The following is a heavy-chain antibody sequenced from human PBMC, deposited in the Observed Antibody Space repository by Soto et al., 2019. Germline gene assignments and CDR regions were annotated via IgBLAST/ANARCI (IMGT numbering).Heavy chain of an antibody. CDR3: ARDPSHIVVVPAASNDGMDG. Sequence: TLSLTCTVSGACMSRGDYYWSWIRQPPGKGLEWIGYIYYSGSTYYNPSLKSRVTISVDTSKNQFSLKLSSVTAADTAVYYCARDPSHIVVVPAASNDGMDGWGQGTTVTVSS. J-gene: IGHJ6*02. V-gene: IGHV4-30-4*01. D-gene: IGHD2-2*01. CDR2: IYYSGST. CDR1: GACMSRGDYY.